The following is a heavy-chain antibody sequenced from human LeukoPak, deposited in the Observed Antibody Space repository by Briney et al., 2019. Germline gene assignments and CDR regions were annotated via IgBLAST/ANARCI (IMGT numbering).Heavy chain of an antibody. CDR3: ASGKDGVFIGDY. CDR2: INHSGST. CDR1: GGSFNGYY. Sequence: SGTLSLTCAVYGGSFNGYYWSWIRQPPGKGLEWIGEINHSGSTNYNPSLKSRVTISVDTSKNQFSLKLSSVTAADTAVYYCASGKDGVFIGDYWGQGTLVTVSS. D-gene: IGHD2-8*01. J-gene: IGHJ4*02. V-gene: IGHV4-34*01.